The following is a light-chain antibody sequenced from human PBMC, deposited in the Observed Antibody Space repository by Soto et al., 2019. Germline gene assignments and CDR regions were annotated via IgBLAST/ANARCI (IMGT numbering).Light chain of an antibody. CDR2: DVD. CDR3: CSNAGSYPFV. J-gene: IGLJ1*01. Sequence: QSALTQPRSVSGSPGQSVTISCTGTSSDVGGYNYVSWYQHHTGKAPKLMIYDVDKRPSGVPGRFSGSKSGNTASLTISRLQAEDEADYYCCSNAGSYPFVFGTGTKVTVL. V-gene: IGLV2-11*01. CDR1: SSDVGGYNY.